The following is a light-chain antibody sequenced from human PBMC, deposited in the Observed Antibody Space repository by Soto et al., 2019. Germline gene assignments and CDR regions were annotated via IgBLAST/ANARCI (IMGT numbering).Light chain of an antibody. J-gene: IGLJ2*01. CDR3: SAWQDSLSGVI. CDR2: TNN. CDR1: RPSIGSNH. V-gene: IGLV1-47*02. Sequence: QSVLTQPPSASGTPGQRVTISCSGSRPSIGSNHVYWYQQLPGMAPKLLIYTNNQRPSGVPDRFSASKSGTSASLAISGIRSEDEADYYCSAWQDSLSGVIFGGGTKLTVL.